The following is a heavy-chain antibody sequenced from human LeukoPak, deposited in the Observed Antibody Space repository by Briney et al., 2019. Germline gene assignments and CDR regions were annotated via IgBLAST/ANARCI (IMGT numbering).Heavy chain of an antibody. D-gene: IGHD3-22*01. Sequence: GGSLRLSCAASGFTFSSYSMNWVRQTPGKGLEWVSSISSSSGYIYYADSVKGRFTISRDNAKNSLYLQMNSLRAEDTAVYYCARGGADITMIVVVITKDDAFDIWGQGTMVTVSS. CDR1: GFTFSSYS. CDR3: ARGGADITMIVVVITKDDAFDI. CDR2: ISSSSGYI. J-gene: IGHJ3*02. V-gene: IGHV3-21*01.